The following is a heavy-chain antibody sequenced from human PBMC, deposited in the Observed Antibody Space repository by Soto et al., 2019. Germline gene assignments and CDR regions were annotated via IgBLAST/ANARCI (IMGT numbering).Heavy chain of an antibody. D-gene: IGHD6-13*01. CDR2: ISHSWST. V-gene: IGHV4-61*05. CDR3: ARKYSSSWQPYNWFDP. J-gene: IGHJ5*02. CDR1: AGYLERCIYF. Sequence: SETLSLTCSVSAGYLERCIYFWNWIRQPPGKGLEWIGEISHSWSTNYNPSLKSRVTISVDKSKSQFSLKLSSVTAADTAVYYCARKYSSSWQPYNWFDPWGQGTLVTVSS.